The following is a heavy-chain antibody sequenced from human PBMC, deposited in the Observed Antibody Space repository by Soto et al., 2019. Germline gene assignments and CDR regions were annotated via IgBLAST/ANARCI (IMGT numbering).Heavy chain of an antibody. D-gene: IGHD1-1*01. J-gene: IGHJ3*01. CDR2: LYDLDGS. CDR3: ATWHEREHAYDV. Sequence: DVQWVESGGGLIQTGECLRLPCAAFGFTISGKKYVAWVRLAPGKGLEVVSALYDLDGSFYAASVKGRFTTSSDSSNTTVYLQMNDLRPDDTAVYYCATWHEREHAYDVWCQGTTVTVSS. V-gene: IGHV3-53*01. CDR1: GFTISGKKY.